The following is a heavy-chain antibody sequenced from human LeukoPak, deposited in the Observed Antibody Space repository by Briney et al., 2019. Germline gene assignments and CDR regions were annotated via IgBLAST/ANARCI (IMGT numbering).Heavy chain of an antibody. CDR1: GGSISSSDW. CDR2: IYHSGST. CDR3: ARHYLTTMVRGVIPWFDP. J-gene: IGHJ5*02. D-gene: IGHD3-10*01. Sequence: SETLSLTCAVSGGSISSSDWWSWVRQPPGKGLEWIGEIYHSGSTYYNPSLKSRVTISVDTSKNQFSLKLSSVTAADTAVYYCARHYLTTMVRGVIPWFDPWGQGTLVTVSS. V-gene: IGHV4-4*02.